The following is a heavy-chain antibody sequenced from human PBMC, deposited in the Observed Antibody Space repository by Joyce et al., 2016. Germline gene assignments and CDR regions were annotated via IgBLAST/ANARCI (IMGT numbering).Heavy chain of an antibody. V-gene: IGHV3-74*01. Sequence: EVKLMESGGGLVQPGGSLRLSCTASGFTFSIYWMNWVRQPPGKGPVWVSRIDDDGTTTTYADSVKGRFTISRDNDKNTVYLQLSSLRADDTAVYYCARDRFGTSSPRNYFGMDVWGQGITVTVS. CDR1: GFTFSIYW. CDR2: IDDDGTTT. D-gene: IGHD3-3*01. CDR3: ARDRFGTSSPRNYFGMDV. J-gene: IGHJ6*02.